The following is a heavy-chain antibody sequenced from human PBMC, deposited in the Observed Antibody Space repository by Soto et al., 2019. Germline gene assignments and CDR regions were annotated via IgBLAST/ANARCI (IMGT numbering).Heavy chain of an antibody. J-gene: IGHJ4*02. CDR1: GFTFSSYA. CDR3: AKYKGFRVATTLFDY. D-gene: IGHD5-12*01. Sequence: EVQLLESGGGLVQPGGSLRLSCAASGFTFSSYAMSWVRQAPGKGLEWVSAISGSGGSTDYADSVKGRFTISIDNYKHTLYLQMNSLRAEDTAVYYCAKYKGFRVATTLFDYWGQGTLVTVSS. V-gene: IGHV3-23*01. CDR2: ISGSGGST.